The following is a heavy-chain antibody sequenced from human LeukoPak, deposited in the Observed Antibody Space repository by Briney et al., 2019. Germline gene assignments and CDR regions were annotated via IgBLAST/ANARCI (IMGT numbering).Heavy chain of an antibody. J-gene: IGHJ4*02. Sequence: GGSLRLSCAASGFTFGDYGMHWVRQAPGKGLEWLAVISYDEANIYYADSVKGRLTISRDNSKNTVFLQMNSLRVEDTAIYYCSSATSMTTITTDHWGQGTLVTVSS. D-gene: IGHD6-25*01. CDR1: GFTFGDYG. CDR2: ISYDEANI. V-gene: IGHV3-30*03. CDR3: SSATSMTTITTDH.